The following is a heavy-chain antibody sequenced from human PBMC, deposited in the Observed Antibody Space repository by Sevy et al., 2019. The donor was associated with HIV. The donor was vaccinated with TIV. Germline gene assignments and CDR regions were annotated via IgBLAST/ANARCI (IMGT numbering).Heavy chain of an antibody. D-gene: IGHD3-10*01. CDR3: ARDNLLAMMITMVRGALSYNFDH. CDR2: IWYDGINK. V-gene: IGHV3-33*01. CDR1: GFTFSDYG. Sequence: GGSLRLSCEVFGFTFSDYGMHWVRQAPGKGLEWVAGIWYDGINKYYADSVKGRFTISRDNSKNTLYLQMNSLRDEDTAIYFCARDNLLAMMITMVRGALSYNFDHWGQGTLVTVSS. J-gene: IGHJ4*02.